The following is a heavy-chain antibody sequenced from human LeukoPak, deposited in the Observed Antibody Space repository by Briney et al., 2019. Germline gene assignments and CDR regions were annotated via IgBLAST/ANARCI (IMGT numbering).Heavy chain of an antibody. J-gene: IGHJ4*02. V-gene: IGHV3-66*01. Sequence: GGSLRLSCAASGFTFSSYAMNWVRQAPGEGLEWVSVIFSGGSTYYADSVKGRFTISRDDSKNTVHLQMNSLRAEDTSVYFCARGGESSGYYYADYWGQGTLVTVSS. D-gene: IGHD3-22*01. CDR3: ARGGESSGYYYADY. CDR1: GFTFSSYA. CDR2: IFSGGST.